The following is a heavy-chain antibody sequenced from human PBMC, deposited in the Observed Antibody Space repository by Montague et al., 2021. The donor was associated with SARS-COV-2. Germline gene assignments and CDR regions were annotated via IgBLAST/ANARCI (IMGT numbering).Heavy chain of an antibody. CDR3: ERHPPGYRYFYYLDV. D-gene: IGHD1-1*01. CDR2: LYYSEST. Sequence: SETLSLTCTVSGGSISSYYWSWIRQPPGKGLERIGNLYYSESTNYNPTLKRRVTIAVDTSKNQFSLRLNSVTAAATAVSYCERHPPGYRYFYYLDVWGNGTPVTVSS. CDR1: GGSISSYY. V-gene: IGHV4-59*01. J-gene: IGHJ6*03.